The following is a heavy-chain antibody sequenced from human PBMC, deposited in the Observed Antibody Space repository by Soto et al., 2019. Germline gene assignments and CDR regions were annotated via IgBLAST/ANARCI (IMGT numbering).Heavy chain of an antibody. J-gene: IGHJ4*02. Sequence: ASVKVSCKASGYTFTSYGISWVRQAPGQGLEWMGWISAYNGNTNYAQKLQGRVTMTTDTSTSTAYMELRSLRSDDTAVYYCAKYSSNGTPHPTYFDYWGQGTLVTVSS. CDR3: AKYSSNGTPHPTYFDY. CDR1: GYTFTSYG. D-gene: IGHD6-13*01. CDR2: ISAYNGNT. V-gene: IGHV1-18*01.